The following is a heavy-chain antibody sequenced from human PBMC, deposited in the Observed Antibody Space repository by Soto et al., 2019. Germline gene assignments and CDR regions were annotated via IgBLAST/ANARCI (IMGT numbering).Heavy chain of an antibody. V-gene: IGHV3-23*01. J-gene: IGHJ4*02. CDR1: GFTFSSYA. CDR2: ISGSGGST. CDR3: AKDLYSSGWRQYYFDY. Sequence: GGSLRLSCAASGFTFSSYAMSWVRQAPGKGLEWVSAISGSGGSTYYADSVKGRFTISRDNSKNTLYLHMNSLRAEDTAVYYCAKDLYSSGWRQYYFDYWGQGTLVTVSS. D-gene: IGHD6-19*01.